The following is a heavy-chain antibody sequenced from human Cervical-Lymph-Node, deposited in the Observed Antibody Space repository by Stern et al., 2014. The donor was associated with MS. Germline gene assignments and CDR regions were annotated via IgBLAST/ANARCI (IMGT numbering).Heavy chain of an antibody. Sequence: VQLVEAGGGVVQPGRSLRLSCAASGFPFSSYGMHWVRQAPGKGLEWVAVIWYAGSNKYYADSVKGRFTIARDNSKNTLYLQMNSLRAEDTAVYYCARDLSIVVVPAASYYYGMDVWGQGTTVTVSS. CDR1: GFPFSSYG. D-gene: IGHD2-2*01. CDR3: ARDLSIVVVPAASYYYGMDV. J-gene: IGHJ6*02. CDR2: IWYAGSNK. V-gene: IGHV3-33*01.